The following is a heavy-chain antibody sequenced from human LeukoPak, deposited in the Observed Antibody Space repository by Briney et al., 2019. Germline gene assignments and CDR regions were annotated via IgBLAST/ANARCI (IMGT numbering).Heavy chain of an antibody. J-gene: IGHJ6*03. CDR2: IYSGGTT. CDR1: GINVSSNY. Sequence: PGGSLRLSCAVSGINVSSNYMSWVRQAPGKGLEWVSVIYSGGTTYYADSVKGRFTISRDNSKNTLYLQMNGLRAEDTAVHYCARGTRRFYSDSSGFAGDYYYYYMDVWGKGTTVIVSS. D-gene: IGHD3-22*01. V-gene: IGHV3-53*01. CDR3: ARGTRRFYSDSSGFAGDYYYYYMDV.